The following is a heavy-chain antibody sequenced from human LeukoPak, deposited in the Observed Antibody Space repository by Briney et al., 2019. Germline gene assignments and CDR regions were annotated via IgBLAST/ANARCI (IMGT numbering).Heavy chain of an antibody. Sequence: SGGSLRLSCAASGFTFSSYSMNWVRQAPGKGLEWVSSISSSSSYIYYADSVKGRFTISRDNAKNSLYLQMNSLRAEDTAVYYCARVPAAIIWYFDLWGRGTLVTVSS. CDR3: ARVPAAIIWYFDL. D-gene: IGHD2-2*01. CDR2: ISSSSSYI. CDR1: GFTFSSYS. J-gene: IGHJ2*01. V-gene: IGHV3-21*01.